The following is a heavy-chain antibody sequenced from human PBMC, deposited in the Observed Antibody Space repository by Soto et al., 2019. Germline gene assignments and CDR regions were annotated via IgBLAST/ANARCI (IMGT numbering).Heavy chain of an antibody. CDR2: ISYDGSNK. J-gene: IGHJ6*02. D-gene: IGHD3-3*01. Sequence: RRLSFAASGXTFSSYGMHWVRQAPGKGLEWVAVISYDGSNKYYADSVKGRFTISRDNSKNTLYLQMNSLRAEDTAVYYCAKVGGMGYYDFWSGYYSGYYYGMDVWDQGTTVTVSS. CDR1: GXTFSSYG. CDR3: AKVGGMGYYDFWSGYYSGYYYGMDV. V-gene: IGHV3-30*18.